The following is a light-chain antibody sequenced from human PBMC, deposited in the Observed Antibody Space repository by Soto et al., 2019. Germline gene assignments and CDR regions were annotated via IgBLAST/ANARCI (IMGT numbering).Light chain of an antibody. V-gene: IGLV1-44*01. CDR1: SSNIGSNT. CDR2: SNN. J-gene: IGLJ1*01. Sequence: QTVVTQPPSSSGTPGQRVTISCSGISSNIGSNTVNWYQQLPGTAPKLLIYSNNQRPSGVPDRFSGYKSGTSASLAISGLQSEDEADYYCAAWDDSLNGYVFGTGTTLTVL. CDR3: AAWDDSLNGYV.